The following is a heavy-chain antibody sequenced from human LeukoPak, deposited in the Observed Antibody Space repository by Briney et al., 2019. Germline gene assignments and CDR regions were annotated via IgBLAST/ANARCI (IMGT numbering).Heavy chain of an antibody. CDR3: AKDLSYSSGWYGVYYFDY. Sequence: PGGSLRLSCAASGFTFSSYAMSWVRQAPGKGLEWVSAISGSGGSTYYADSVKGRFTTSRDNFKNTLYLQMNSLRAEDTAVYYCAKDLSYSSGWYGVYYFDYWGQGTLVTVSS. J-gene: IGHJ4*02. D-gene: IGHD6-19*01. V-gene: IGHV3-23*01. CDR2: ISGSGGST. CDR1: GFTFSSYA.